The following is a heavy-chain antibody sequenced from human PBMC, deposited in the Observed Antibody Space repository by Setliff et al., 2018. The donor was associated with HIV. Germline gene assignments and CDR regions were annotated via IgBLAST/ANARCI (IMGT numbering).Heavy chain of an antibody. CDR1: GDSISNGLH. D-gene: IGHD3-22*01. CDR3: VREDSRAYYSLDS. CDR2: ISDTGNA. J-gene: IGHJ4*02. Sequence: PSETLSLTCTVSGDSISNGLHWGWIRQPPGKGLEWIGTISDTGNAHYSPSLKSRVTILVDTSKNQLSLKLSSVTAADTAIYYCVREDSRAYYSLDSWGQGTLVTVSS. V-gene: IGHV4-38-2*02.